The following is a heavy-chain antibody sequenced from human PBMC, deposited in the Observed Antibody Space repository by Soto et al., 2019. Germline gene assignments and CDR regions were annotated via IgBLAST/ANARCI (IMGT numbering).Heavy chain of an antibody. CDR1: SDSISSYY. J-gene: IGHJ4*02. V-gene: IGHV4-59*08. D-gene: IGHD6-19*01. CDR2: TDYSGNT. CDR3: ARAVGDPLYYLDY. Sequence: QVQLQESGPGLVRPSETLSLTCTVSSDSISSYYWIWIRQSPGKGLEWIGYTDYSGNTNYNPSRKSRVTISGDTSKNQFSLRLSSVTAADTAVYYCARAVGDPLYYLDYWGKGTLVTVSS.